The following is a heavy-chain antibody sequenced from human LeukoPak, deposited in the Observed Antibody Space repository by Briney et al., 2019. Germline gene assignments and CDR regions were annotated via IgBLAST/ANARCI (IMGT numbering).Heavy chain of an antibody. V-gene: IGHV3-7*01. D-gene: IGHD3-16*01. Sequence: SGGSLRLSCAASGFTFSSYWMSWVRQAPGKGLEWVANIKQDGSEKYYVDSVKGRFTISRDNAKNPLYLQMNSPRAEDTAVYYCARESDYGAFDIWGQGTMVTVSS. CDR3: ARESDYGAFDI. CDR2: IKQDGSEK. J-gene: IGHJ3*02. CDR1: GFTFSSYW.